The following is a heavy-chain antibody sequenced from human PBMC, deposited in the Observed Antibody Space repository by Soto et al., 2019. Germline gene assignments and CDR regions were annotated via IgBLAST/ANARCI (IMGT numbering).Heavy chain of an antibody. CDR1: GYTFTSYG. Sequence: QVQLVQSGAEVKKPGASVKVSCKASGYTFTSYGISWVRQAPGQGLEWMGWISAYNGNTNYAQKLQGRVTMTTDTSRSTAYMELRSLRSDDTAVYYCARDSKDIVVVVAATPIDAFDIWGQGTMVTVSS. V-gene: IGHV1-18*01. CDR3: ARDSKDIVVVVAATPIDAFDI. J-gene: IGHJ3*02. D-gene: IGHD2-15*01. CDR2: ISAYNGNT.